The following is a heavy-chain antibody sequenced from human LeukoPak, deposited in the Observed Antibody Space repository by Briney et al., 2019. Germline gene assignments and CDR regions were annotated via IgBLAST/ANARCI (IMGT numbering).Heavy chain of an antibody. V-gene: IGHV4-61*02. CDR3: ARETTKYGAYYYFDY. D-gene: IGHD1-1*01. CDR1: GGSISSGSYY. Sequence: SETLSLTCTVSGGSISSGSYYWSWIRHPAGKGLEWIGRVYTSGSTNYNPSLKSRVTISVDTSKNQFSLKLSSVTAADTAVYYCARETTKYGAYYYFDYWGQGTLVTVSS. J-gene: IGHJ4*02. CDR2: VYTSGST.